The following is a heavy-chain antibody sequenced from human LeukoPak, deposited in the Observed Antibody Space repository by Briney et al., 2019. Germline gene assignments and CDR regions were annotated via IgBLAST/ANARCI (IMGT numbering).Heavy chain of an antibody. J-gene: IGHJ4*02. V-gene: IGHV3-72*01. Sequence: PGGSLRLSCAASGFTFSDHYMDWVRQAPGKGLEWVGRTRNKANSYTTEYAASVKGRFTISRDDSKNSLYLQMNSLKTEDTAVYYCVATIKLYSSLFDYWGQGTLVTVSS. CDR2: TRNKANSYTT. CDR1: GFTFSDHY. D-gene: IGHD5-12*01. CDR3: VATIKLYSSLFDY.